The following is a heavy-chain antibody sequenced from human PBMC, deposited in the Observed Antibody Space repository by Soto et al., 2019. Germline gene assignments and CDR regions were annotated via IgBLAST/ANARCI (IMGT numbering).Heavy chain of an antibody. Sequence: QLQLQESGPGLVKPSETLSLTCTVSGGSISSSSYYWGWIRQPPGKGLEWIGSIYYSGSTYYNPSLKSRVTISVDTSKNQFSLKRSSVTAADTAVYYCATPPTTVVTQIDYWGQGTLVTVSS. V-gene: IGHV4-39*01. D-gene: IGHD4-17*01. CDR3: ATPPTTVVTQIDY. CDR2: IYYSGST. J-gene: IGHJ4*02. CDR1: GGSISSSSYY.